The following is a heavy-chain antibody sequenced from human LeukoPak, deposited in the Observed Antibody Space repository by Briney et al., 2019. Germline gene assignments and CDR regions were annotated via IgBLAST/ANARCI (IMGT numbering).Heavy chain of an antibody. CDR3: ARADTAFDY. CDR2: IYYSGST. Sequence: SETLFLTCTVSGGSISSYYWSWIRQPPGKGLEWIGYIYYSGSTNYNPSLKSRVTISVDTSKNQFSLKLSSVTAADTAVYYCARADTAFDYWGQGTLVTVSS. CDR1: GGSISSYY. V-gene: IGHV4-59*01. J-gene: IGHJ4*02. D-gene: IGHD5-18*01.